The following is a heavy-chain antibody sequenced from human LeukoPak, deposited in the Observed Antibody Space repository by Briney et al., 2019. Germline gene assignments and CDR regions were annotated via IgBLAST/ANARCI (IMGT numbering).Heavy chain of an antibody. CDR1: GFTFSSYW. CDR2: IKQDGSDK. Sequence: GGSLRLSCAASGFTFSSYWMTWVRQAPGKGLEWVANIKQDGSDKYYKDSVRGRFTISRDNSRNTLYLQMNSLRAEDTAVYYCAKGPLLWNWGQGTLVTVSS. J-gene: IGHJ4*02. D-gene: IGHD2/OR15-2a*01. V-gene: IGHV3-7*03. CDR3: AKGPLLWN.